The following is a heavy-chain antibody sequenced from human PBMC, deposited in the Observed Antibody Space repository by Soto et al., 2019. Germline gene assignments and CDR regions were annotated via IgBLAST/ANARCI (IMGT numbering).Heavy chain of an antibody. Sequence: SETLSLTCAVSGGSISSGGYSWSWIRQPPGKGLEWIGYIYHSGSTYYNPSLKSRVTISVDRSKNQFSLKLSSVTAADTAVYYCARYYDFWSGYYTSYFDYWGQGTLVTVSS. V-gene: IGHV4-30-2*01. CDR1: GGSISSGGYS. D-gene: IGHD3-3*01. CDR2: IYHSGST. J-gene: IGHJ4*02. CDR3: ARYYDFWSGYYTSYFDY.